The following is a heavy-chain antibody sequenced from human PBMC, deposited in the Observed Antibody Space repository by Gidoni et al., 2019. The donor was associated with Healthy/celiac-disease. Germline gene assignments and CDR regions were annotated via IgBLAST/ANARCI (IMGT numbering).Heavy chain of an antibody. V-gene: IGHV2-5*01. Sequence: QITLKESGPTLVTPTQTLTLTCTFSGFSLSTSGVGVGWIRQPPGKALEWLALIYWNDDKRYSPSLKSRLTITKDTSKNQVVLTMTNMDPVDTATYYCAHRPPSYSSHVVFDYWGQGTLVTVSS. D-gene: IGHD6-13*01. CDR1: GFSLSTSGVG. CDR2: IYWNDDK. J-gene: IGHJ4*02. CDR3: AHRPPSYSSHVVFDY.